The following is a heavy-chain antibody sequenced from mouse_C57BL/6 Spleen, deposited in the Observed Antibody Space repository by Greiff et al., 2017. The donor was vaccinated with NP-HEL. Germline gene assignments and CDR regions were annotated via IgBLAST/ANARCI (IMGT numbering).Heavy chain of an antibody. V-gene: IGHV1-22*01. J-gene: IGHJ2*01. CDR3: ARNYYGSSDYFDY. CDR1: GYTFTDYN. CDR2: INRNNGGT. Sequence: VQLQQSGPELVKPGASVKMSCKASGYTFTDYNMHWVQQSHGKSLEWIGYINRNNGGTSYNQKFKGKGTFTVNKSSSTAAMELRILTSEDTAVYYCARNYYGSSDYFDYWGKSITLTVSS. D-gene: IGHD1-1*01.